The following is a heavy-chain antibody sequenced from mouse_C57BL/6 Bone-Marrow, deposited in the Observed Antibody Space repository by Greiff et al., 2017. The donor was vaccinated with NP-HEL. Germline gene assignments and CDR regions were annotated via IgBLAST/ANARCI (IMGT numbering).Heavy chain of an antibody. CDR2: IYPRSGNT. J-gene: IGHJ4*01. CDR1: GYTFTSYG. CDR3: AREPYLLWFPYYAMDY. V-gene: IGHV1-81*01. D-gene: IGHD2-2*01. Sequence: VQLQQSGAELARPGASVKLSCKASGYTFTSYGISWVKQRTGQGLEWIGEIYPRSGNTYYNEKFKGKATLTADKSSSTAYMELRSLTSEDSAVYFGAREPYLLWFPYYAMDYWGQGTSVTVSS.